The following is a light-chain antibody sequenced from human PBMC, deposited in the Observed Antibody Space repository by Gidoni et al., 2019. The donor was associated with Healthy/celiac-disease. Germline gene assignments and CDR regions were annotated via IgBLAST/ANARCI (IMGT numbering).Light chain of an antibody. V-gene: IGKV3-11*01. CDR3: QQRSNWHT. J-gene: IGKJ2*01. CDR2: DAS. Sequence: VLTQSPATLSLSPGERATLSCRASQSVSSYLAWYQQKPGQAPRLLIYDASNRATGIPARFSGSGSGTDFTLTISSLEPEDFAVYYCQQRSNWHTFGQXTKLEIK. CDR1: QSVSSY.